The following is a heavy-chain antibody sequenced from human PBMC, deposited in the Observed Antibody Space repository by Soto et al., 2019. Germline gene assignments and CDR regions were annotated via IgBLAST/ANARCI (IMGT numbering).Heavy chain of an antibody. Sequence: GGSLRLSCAASGFTFSSYSMHWVRQAPGKGLVWVSRINSDGSSTTYADSVKGRFTISRDNAKNTLYLQVNSLRVEDTAVYYCATEGYGGNSDYWGQGTLVTVSS. CDR2: INSDGSST. CDR1: GFTFSSYS. CDR3: ATEGYGGNSDY. J-gene: IGHJ4*02. D-gene: IGHD4-17*01. V-gene: IGHV3-74*03.